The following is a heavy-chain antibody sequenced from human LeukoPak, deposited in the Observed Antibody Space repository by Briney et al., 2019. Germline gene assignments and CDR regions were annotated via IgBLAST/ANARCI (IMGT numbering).Heavy chain of an antibody. CDR3: ARGVLYYYDSSGPYYFDY. V-gene: IGHV4-34*01. CDR2: INHSGST. J-gene: IGHJ4*02. Sequence: GSLRLSCAASGFTFSDYAMTWVRQPPGKGLEWIGEINHSGSTNYNPSLKSRVTISVDTSKNQFSLKLSSVTAADTAVYYCARGVLYYYDSSGPYYFDYWGQGTLVTVSS. CDR1: GFTFSDYA. D-gene: IGHD3-22*01.